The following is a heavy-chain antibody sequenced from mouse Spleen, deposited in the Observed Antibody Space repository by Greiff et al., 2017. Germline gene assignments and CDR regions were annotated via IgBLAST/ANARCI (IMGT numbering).Heavy chain of an antibody. J-gene: IGHJ2*01. CDR2: ISYDGSN. D-gene: IGHD3-1*01. CDR3: ARDLGWTDYFDY. Sequence: EVKLMESGPGLVKPSQSLSLTCSVTGYSITSGYYWNWIRQFPGNKLEWMGYISYDGSNNYNPSLKNRISITRDTSKNQFFLKLNSVTTEDTATXYCARDLGWTDYFDYWGQGTTLTVSS. CDR1: GYSITSGYY. V-gene: IGHV3-6*01.